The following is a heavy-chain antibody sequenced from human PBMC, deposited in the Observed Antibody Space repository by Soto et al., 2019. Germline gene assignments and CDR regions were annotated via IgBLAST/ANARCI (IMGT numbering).Heavy chain of an antibody. CDR3: ARGIGYNTFDY. V-gene: IGHV3-48*03. D-gene: IGHD5-18*01. CDR1: GFTFSSFE. Sequence: EVQLVDSGGGLVQPGGSLRLSCAASGFTFSSFEMNWVRQAPGKGLEWVSYITSSGYTIYYADSVRGRFTISRDNAKNSLYLQMNSLRVEDTAVYYCARGIGYNTFDYWGQGTLVTVSS. CDR2: ITSSGYTI. J-gene: IGHJ4*02.